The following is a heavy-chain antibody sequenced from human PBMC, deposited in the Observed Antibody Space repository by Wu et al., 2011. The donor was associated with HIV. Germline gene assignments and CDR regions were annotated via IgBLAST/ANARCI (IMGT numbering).Heavy chain of an antibody. CDR3: ASNIAEDGSGSSNWFDP. J-gene: IGHJ5*02. D-gene: IGHD3-10*01. CDR1: GYTFTDYF. Sequence: QVQLVQSGAEMKKPGASLNVSCKASGYTFTDYFMHWVRQVPGRGLEWMGWINPKSGDTNYSQRFEGRVTMTRDTSTSTVYMELSGLRSDDTATYFCASNIAEDGSGSSNWFDPWGQGTLVTVSS. V-gene: IGHV1-2*02. CDR2: INPKSGDT.